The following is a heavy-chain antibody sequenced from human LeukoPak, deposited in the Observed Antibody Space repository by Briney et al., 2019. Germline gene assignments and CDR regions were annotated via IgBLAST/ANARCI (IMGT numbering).Heavy chain of an antibody. V-gene: IGHV1-18*01. CDR2: ISAYNGNT. CDR1: GYTFTSYG. J-gene: IGHJ4*02. Sequence: ASVKVSCKASGYTFTSYGISWVRQAPGQGLKWMGWISAYNGNTNHAQKFQGRVTMTTDTSTSTAYMELRSLRSDDTAVYYCARGKPGIAAAVSDYWGQGTLVTVSS. D-gene: IGHD6-13*01. CDR3: ARGKPGIAAAVSDY.